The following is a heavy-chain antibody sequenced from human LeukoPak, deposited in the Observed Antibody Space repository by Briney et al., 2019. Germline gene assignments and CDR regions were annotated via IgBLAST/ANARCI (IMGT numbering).Heavy chain of an antibody. CDR3: ARDYSRYFDF. D-gene: IGHD4-11*01. CDR2: INPNSGGT. J-gene: IGHJ4*02. CDR1: GYTFTGYD. V-gene: IGHV1-2*02. Sequence: ASVKVSCKAPGYTFTGYDIYWVRQAPGQGLEWMGWINPNSGGTDYTQKFQGRVTMTRDTSISTAYMELSRLRSDDTAVYYCARDYSRYFDFWGQGTLVTVSS.